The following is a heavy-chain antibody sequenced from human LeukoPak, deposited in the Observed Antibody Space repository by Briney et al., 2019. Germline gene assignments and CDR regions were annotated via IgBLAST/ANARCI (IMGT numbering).Heavy chain of an antibody. Sequence: SVKFSCKASGGTFSSYAISWVRRAPGQGREWMGRIIPILGIANYAQKFQGRVTITADKSTSTAYMELSSLRSEDTAVYYCARGSIQLDAFDIWGQGTMVTVSS. J-gene: IGHJ3*02. V-gene: IGHV1-69*04. CDR1: GGTFSSYA. CDR2: IIPILGIA. D-gene: IGHD5-18*01. CDR3: ARGSIQLDAFDI.